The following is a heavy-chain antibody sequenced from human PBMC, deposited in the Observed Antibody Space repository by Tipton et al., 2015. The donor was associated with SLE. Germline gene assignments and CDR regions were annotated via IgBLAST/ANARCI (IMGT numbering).Heavy chain of an antibody. V-gene: IGHV3-7*01. CDR3: ANSGYDYVDY. CDR1: GFTFSSYW. D-gene: IGHD5-12*01. CDR2: IKGDGSEK. J-gene: IGHJ4*02. Sequence: GSLRLSCAASGFTFSSYWMSWVRQAPGKGLEWVANIKGDGSEKFYVDSVKGRFTISRDNAKNSLYLQMNSLRAEDTAVYYCANSGYDYVDYWGRGTLVTVSS.